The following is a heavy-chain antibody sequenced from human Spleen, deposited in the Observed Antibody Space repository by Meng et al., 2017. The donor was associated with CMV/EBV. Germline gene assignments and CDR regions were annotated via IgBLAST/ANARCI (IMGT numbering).Heavy chain of an antibody. V-gene: IGHV4-59*06. D-gene: IGHD3-3*01. CDR2: IYYSGST. Sequence: LEGPGPGLGTPSETLSLTGTVSGGSTSSDYWSWIRQPAGKGLEWIGYIYYSGSTYYNPSLKSRVTISVDTSKNQFSLKLSSVTAADTAVYYCVAFGFLEWLPPGYWGQGTLVTVSS. CDR3: VAFGFLEWLPPGY. J-gene: IGHJ4*02. CDR1: GGSTSSDY.